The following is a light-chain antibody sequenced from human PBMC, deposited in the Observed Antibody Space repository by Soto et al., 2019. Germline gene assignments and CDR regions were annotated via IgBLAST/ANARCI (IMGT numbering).Light chain of an antibody. CDR3: AVWDDSLNGWV. Sequence: QSVLTQPPSASGTPGQRVTISCSGSSSNIGSNTVNWYQQFPGTAPKLFIYSNNQRPSGVPDRFSGSKSGTSASLAISGLQSEDEADYYCAVWDDSLNGWVFGGGTKLTGL. CDR1: SSNIGSNT. J-gene: IGLJ3*02. V-gene: IGLV1-44*01. CDR2: SNN.